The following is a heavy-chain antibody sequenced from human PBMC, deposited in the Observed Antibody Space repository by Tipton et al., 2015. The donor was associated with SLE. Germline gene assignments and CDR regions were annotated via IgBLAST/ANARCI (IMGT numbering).Heavy chain of an antibody. CDR3: ASSGGIAVAGPL. D-gene: IGHD6-19*01. Sequence: SLRLSCAASGFTFSSYAMSWVRQAPGKGLERVSAISGSGGSTYYADSVKGRFTISRDNSKNTLYLQMNSLRAEDTAVYYCASSGGIAVAGPLWGQGTMVTVSS. J-gene: IGHJ3*01. CDR1: GFTFSSYA. V-gene: IGHV3-23*01. CDR2: ISGSGGST.